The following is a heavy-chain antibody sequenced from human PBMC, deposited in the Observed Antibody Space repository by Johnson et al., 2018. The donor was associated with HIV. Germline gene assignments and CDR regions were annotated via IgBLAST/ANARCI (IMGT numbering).Heavy chain of an antibody. Sequence: QVQLVESGGGVVQPGRSLRLSCAASGFTFSSYAMHWVRQAPGKGLEWVAVISYDGSNKYYAGSVKGRFTISRDNSKNTLYLQMNSLRAGDTAVYYCARAYSGSYINDAFDIWGQGTMVTVSS. J-gene: IGHJ3*02. CDR1: GFTFSSYA. CDR2: ISYDGSNK. D-gene: IGHD1-26*01. CDR3: ARAYSGSYINDAFDI. V-gene: IGHV3-30*14.